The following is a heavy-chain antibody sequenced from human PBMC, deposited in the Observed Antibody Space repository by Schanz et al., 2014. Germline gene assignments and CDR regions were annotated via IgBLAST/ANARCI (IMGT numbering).Heavy chain of an antibody. CDR3: ARLPWADRDKVGATGPLDY. J-gene: IGHJ4*02. Sequence: QVLLVQSGAEVKKPGASVKVSCKASGYTFTSFGISWVRQAPGQGLEWMGWISTYNSNTNYAQKVQGRVTMTTDTSTSTAYMELRSLRSDDTAMYYCARLPWADRDKVGATGPLDYWGQGTLVTVSS. CDR1: GYTFTSFG. CDR2: ISTYNSNT. V-gene: IGHV1-18*01. D-gene: IGHD1-26*01.